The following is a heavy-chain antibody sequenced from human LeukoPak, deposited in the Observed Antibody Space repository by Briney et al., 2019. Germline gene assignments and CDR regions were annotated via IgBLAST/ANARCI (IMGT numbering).Heavy chain of an antibody. D-gene: IGHD3-16*01. J-gene: IGHJ4*02. CDR1: GGSISNYY. CDR3: ARVGDYALKD. CDR2: FYNSGST. V-gene: IGHV4-4*07. Sequence: PSETLSLTCTVSGGSISNYYWSWIRQPAGKGLEWIGRFYNSGSTNSNPSLKSRVTMSVDTSKNQFFLKLSSVTAADTAVYYCARVGDYALKDWGQGTLVTVSS.